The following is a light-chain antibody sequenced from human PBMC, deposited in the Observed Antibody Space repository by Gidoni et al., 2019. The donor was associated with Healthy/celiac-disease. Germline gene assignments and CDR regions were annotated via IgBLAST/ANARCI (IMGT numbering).Light chain of an antibody. CDR1: HSVSSSY. J-gene: IGKJ2*01. Sequence: IVLTQPPGTLSLSPGERATLPCRASHSVSSSYLAWYQQKPGQAPRLLIYGASSRATGIPDRFSGSGSGTDFTLTISRLEPEDFAVYYCQQYGSSPLMYTFGQXTKLEIK. CDR3: QQYGSSPLMYT. CDR2: GAS. V-gene: IGKV3-20*01.